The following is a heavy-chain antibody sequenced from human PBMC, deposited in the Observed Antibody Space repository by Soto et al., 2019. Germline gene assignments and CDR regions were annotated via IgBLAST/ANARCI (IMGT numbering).Heavy chain of an antibody. Sequence: GGSLRLSCAASGFTFSSYSMTWVRQAPGKGLEWVSSITSSSSYIYYADSVKGRFTISRDNAKNSLYLQMNSLRAEDTAVYYCASDSSGYYEYYFDYWGQGTLVTVSS. CDR3: ASDSSGYYEYYFDY. CDR1: GFTFSSYS. D-gene: IGHD3-22*01. CDR2: ITSSSSYI. J-gene: IGHJ4*02. V-gene: IGHV3-21*01.